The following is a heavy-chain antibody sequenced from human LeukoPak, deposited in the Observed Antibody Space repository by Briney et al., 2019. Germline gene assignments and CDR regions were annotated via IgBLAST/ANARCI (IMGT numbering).Heavy chain of an antibody. V-gene: IGHV3-21*01. D-gene: IGHD5-12*01. J-gene: IGHJ4*02. CDR3: ARGSGYGYLDY. CDR2: ISSSSSYI. CDR1: GFTFSSYS. Sequence: GGALRLSCAASGFTFSSYSMNWVRQAPGKGLEWVSSISSSSSYIYYADSVKGRFTISRDNAKSSLYLQMNSLRAEDTAVYYCARGSGYGYLDYWGQGTLVTVSS.